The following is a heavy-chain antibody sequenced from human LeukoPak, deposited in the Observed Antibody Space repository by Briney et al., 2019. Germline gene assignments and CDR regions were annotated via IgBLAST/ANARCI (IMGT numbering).Heavy chain of an antibody. CDR2: IRNKANGGAA. CDR3: SRAYSTGWLGINDY. V-gene: IGHV3-49*04. CDR1: GFTFSDYA. D-gene: IGHD6-19*01. J-gene: IGHJ4*02. Sequence: GGSVRLSCSAGGFTFSDYAVTWVRQAPGKGLEWVGFIRNKANGGAADYAASVKGRFTISRDDSKTIAYLQMNSLKIEDTAVYYCSRAYSTGWLGINDYWGQGAQVTVSS.